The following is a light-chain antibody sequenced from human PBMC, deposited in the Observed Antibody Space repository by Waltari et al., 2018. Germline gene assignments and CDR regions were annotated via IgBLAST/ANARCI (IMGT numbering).Light chain of an antibody. V-gene: IGLV2-23*02. J-gene: IGLJ1*01. CDR2: EVN. Sequence: QSALTQPASVSGSPGQSLTISCTGTSSDVAGYNLVSWYQQHPGKAPKVMIYEVNKRPPGVSNRLSGSKSGNTATLTISGLQAEDEADYYCCSYAGSTTYVFGTGTRVTVL. CDR3: CSYAGSTTYV. CDR1: SSDVAGYNL.